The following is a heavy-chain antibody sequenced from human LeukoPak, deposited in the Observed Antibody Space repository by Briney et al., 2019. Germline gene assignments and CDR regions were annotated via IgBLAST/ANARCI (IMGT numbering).Heavy chain of an antibody. V-gene: IGHV3-74*01. CDR2: INSDGSST. D-gene: IGHD4-17*01. CDR3: ARDEEADYGDYGASFDY. Sequence: GGSLRLSCAASGFTFSSYWMHWVRQAPGKGLVWVSRINSDGSSTSYADSVKGRFTISRDNAKNSLYLQMNSLRAEDTAVYYCARDEEADYGDYGASFDYWGQGTLVTVSS. J-gene: IGHJ4*02. CDR1: GFTFSSYW.